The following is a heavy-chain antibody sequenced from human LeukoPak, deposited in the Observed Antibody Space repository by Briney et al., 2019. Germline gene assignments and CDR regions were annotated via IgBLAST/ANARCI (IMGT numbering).Heavy chain of an antibody. V-gene: IGHV3-23*01. CDR2: LSDNGLTT. CDR1: GFTFSRNA. J-gene: IGHJ6*03. CDR3: AKLPNNYYYYMDV. Sequence: GGSLRLSCAASGFTFSRNAMSWGRQAPGKGLEWVSGLSDNGLTTYYADSVKGRFTISRDNSKNTLYLQMSSLRAEDTAVYYCAKLPNNYYYYMDVWGKGTTVTVSS.